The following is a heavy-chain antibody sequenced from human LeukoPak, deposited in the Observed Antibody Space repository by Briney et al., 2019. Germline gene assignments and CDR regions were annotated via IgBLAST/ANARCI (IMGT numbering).Heavy chain of an antibody. V-gene: IGHV4-59*01. CDR1: GGSISSYY. Sequence: SETLSLTCTVSGGSISSYYWSCIRQPPGKGLQWIGYIYYSGSTNYSPSLKSRVTISVDTSKNQVSLKLSSVTAADTAVYYCARVFDAFDIWGQGTMVTVSS. CDR3: ARVFDAFDI. CDR2: IYYSGST. J-gene: IGHJ3*02.